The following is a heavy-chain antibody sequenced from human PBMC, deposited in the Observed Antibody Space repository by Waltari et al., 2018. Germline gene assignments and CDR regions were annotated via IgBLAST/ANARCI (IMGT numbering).Heavy chain of an antibody. CDR2: ISYSSSSM. D-gene: IGHD3-22*01. CDR1: GFTFSSYS. V-gene: IGHV3-21*01. J-gene: IGHJ4*02. Sequence: EVQLVESGGGLVKPGGSLRLSCAASGFTFSSYSMNWVRHAPGKGLEWVSSISYSSSSMYYADSVKGRFTVSRDNARNSLYLQMNSLRAEDTAVYYCARVGPLDSSGYSDEYWGQGTLVTVSS. CDR3: ARVGPLDSSGYSDEY.